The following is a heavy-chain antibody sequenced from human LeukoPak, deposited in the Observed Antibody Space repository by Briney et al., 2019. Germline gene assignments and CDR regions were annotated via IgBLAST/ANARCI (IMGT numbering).Heavy chain of an antibody. Sequence: SETLSLTCTVSGGSISSYYWSWIRQPAGKGLEWIGRIYTSGSTNYNPSLKSRVTMSVDTPKNQFSLKLSSVTAADTAVYYCARDDSITIFGVVTSGWFDPWGQGTLVTVSS. D-gene: IGHD3-3*01. CDR2: IYTSGST. CDR1: GGSISSYY. V-gene: IGHV4-4*07. J-gene: IGHJ5*02. CDR3: ARDDSITIFGVVTSGWFDP.